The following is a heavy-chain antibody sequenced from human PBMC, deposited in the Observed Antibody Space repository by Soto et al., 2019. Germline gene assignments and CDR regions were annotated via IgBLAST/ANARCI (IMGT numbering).Heavy chain of an antibody. CDR2: IIPIFGTA. CDR3: ARPIEAAADYYSYYGMDV. CDR1: GGTFSSYA. V-gene: IGHV1-69*12. J-gene: IGHJ6*02. D-gene: IGHD6-13*01. Sequence: QVQLVQSGAEVKKPGSSVKVSCKASGGTFSSYAISWVRQAPGQGLEWMGGIIPIFGTANYAQKFQGRVTLPADXXTXTXXMELSSLRSEDTAVYYCARPIEAAADYYSYYGMDVWGQGTTVTVSS.